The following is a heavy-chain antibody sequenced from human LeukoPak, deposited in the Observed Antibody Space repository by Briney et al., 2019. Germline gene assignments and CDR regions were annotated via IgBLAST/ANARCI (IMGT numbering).Heavy chain of an antibody. CDR1: GLNFNSRW. V-gene: IGHV3-7*03. J-gene: IGHJ4*02. CDR3: ARDGGWWRFDF. Sequence: EAGGSLRLSCVASGLNFNSRWMDWVRRAPGQGLEWVASIKEDGSETHYVDSVRGRFTLSRDNDKNSLYLQMNNLRAEDTAMYYCARDGGWWRFDFWGQGALVTVSS. CDR2: IKEDGSET. D-gene: IGHD2-8*02.